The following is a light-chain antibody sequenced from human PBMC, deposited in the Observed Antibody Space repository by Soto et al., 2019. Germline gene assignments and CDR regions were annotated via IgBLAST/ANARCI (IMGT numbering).Light chain of an antibody. J-gene: IGLJ1*01. V-gene: IGLV2-14*01. CDR1: SGDVGAYDY. Sequence: QSALTQPASVSGSPGQSITISCTGTSGDVGAYDYVSWYQQHPGKAPRLMIYDVSNRPSGAYNRFSGSKSGNTASLTISGLQAEDEADYYCSSFTNTYSYVFGTGTKLTVL. CDR3: SSFTNTYSYV. CDR2: DVS.